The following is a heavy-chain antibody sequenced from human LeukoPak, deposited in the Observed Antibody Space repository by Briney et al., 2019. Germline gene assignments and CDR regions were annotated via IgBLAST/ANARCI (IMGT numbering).Heavy chain of an antibody. CDR3: ATSSLRFLEWFFDY. Sequence: ASVKVSCKASGGTFSSYAISWVRQAPGQGLEWMGGIIPIFGTANYAQKFQGRVTITADESTSTAYMELSSLRSEDTAVYYCATSSLRFLEWFFDYWGQGTLVTVSS. CDR2: IIPIFGTA. V-gene: IGHV1-69*13. J-gene: IGHJ4*02. CDR1: GGTFSSYA. D-gene: IGHD3-3*01.